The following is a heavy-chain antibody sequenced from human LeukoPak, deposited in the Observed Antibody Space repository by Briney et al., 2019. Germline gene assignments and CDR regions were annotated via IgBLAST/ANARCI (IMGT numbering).Heavy chain of an antibody. CDR2: INEDGSST. Sequence: GGSLRLSCAASGYTFSRYWMHWVRQRPAKGLVWVSRINEDGSSTSYAESVRGRFTISRDNAKNTLYLQMNSLRAEDAAVYYCATDTFGARDSWGQGTLVTVSS. J-gene: IGHJ4*02. CDR3: ATDTFGARDS. D-gene: IGHD3-10*01. CDR1: GYTFSRYW. V-gene: IGHV3-74*01.